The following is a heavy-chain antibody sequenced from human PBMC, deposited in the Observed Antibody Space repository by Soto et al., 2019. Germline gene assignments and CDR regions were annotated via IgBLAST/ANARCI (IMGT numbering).Heavy chain of an antibody. CDR1: GGSTSSYY. V-gene: IGHV4-59*01. D-gene: IGHD3-22*01. J-gene: IGHJ4*02. CDR3: ARDKHTSGFYALDY. CDR2: IYYSGST. Sequence: SETLSLTCTVSGGSTSSYYWSWIRQPPGKGLEWIGYIYYSGSTNYNPSPKSRVTISLDTSKNQFSLKLSSVTAADTAVYYCARDKHTSGFYALDYWGQGTLVTVS.